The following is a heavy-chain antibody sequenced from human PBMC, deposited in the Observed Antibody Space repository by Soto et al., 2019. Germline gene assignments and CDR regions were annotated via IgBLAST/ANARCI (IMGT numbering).Heavy chain of an antibody. J-gene: IGHJ6*02. CDR3: AKDSSSSPIYYYGMDV. Sequence: EVQLLESGGGLVQPGGSLRLSCAASGFTFSSYAMSWVRQAPGKGLEWVSGISGSGGSTYYADSVKGRVTISRDNSKNTLYLQINSLRAEDTAVYYCAKDSSSSPIYYYGMDVWGQGTTVTVSS. V-gene: IGHV3-23*01. CDR1: GFTFSSYA. CDR2: ISGSGGST. D-gene: IGHD6-6*01.